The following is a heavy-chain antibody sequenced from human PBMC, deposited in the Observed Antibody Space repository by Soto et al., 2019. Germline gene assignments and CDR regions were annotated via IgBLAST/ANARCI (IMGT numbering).Heavy chain of an antibody. Sequence: SETLSLTCTVSGGSISSSSYYWGWIRQPPGKGLEWIGEINHSGSTNYNPSLKSRVTISVDTSRNQFSLKLSSVTAADTAVYYCASPGITIFGVVINHYGMDVWGQGTTVTVSS. V-gene: IGHV4-39*01. D-gene: IGHD3-3*01. CDR1: GGSISSSSYY. J-gene: IGHJ6*02. CDR2: INHSGST. CDR3: ASPGITIFGVVINHYGMDV.